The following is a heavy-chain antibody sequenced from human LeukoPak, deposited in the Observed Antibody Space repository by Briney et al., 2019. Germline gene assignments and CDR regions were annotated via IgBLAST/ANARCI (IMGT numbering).Heavy chain of an antibody. CDR2: ISGSGGST. CDR1: GFTFSSYA. CDR3: AREGREYSYVFDY. Sequence: PGGSLRLSCAASGFTFSSYAMSWVRQAPGKGLEWVSAISGSGGSTYYADSVKGRFTISRDNSKNTLYLQMNSLRDEDTAVYYCAREGREYSYVFDYWGQGTLVTVSS. D-gene: IGHD5-18*01. J-gene: IGHJ4*02. V-gene: IGHV3-23*01.